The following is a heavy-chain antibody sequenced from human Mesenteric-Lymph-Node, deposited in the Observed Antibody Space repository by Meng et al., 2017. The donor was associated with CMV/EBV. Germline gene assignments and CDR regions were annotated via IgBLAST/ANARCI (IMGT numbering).Heavy chain of an antibody. CDR1: GFTFGDYA. CDR2: IRSKAYGGTT. J-gene: IGHJ6*02. CDR3: TRVPRITMIDDYYYGMDV. Sequence: GESLKISCTASGFTFGDYAMSWVRQAPGKGLEWVGFIRSKAYGGTTEYAASVKGRFTISRDDSKNIAYLQMNSLKTEDTAVYYCTRVPRITMIDDYYYGMDVWGQGTTVTVSS. V-gene: IGHV3-49*04. D-gene: IGHD3-22*01.